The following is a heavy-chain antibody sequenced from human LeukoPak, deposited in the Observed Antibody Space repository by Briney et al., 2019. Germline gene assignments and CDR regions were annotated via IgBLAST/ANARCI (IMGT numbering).Heavy chain of an antibody. V-gene: IGHV4-39*07. D-gene: IGHD3-10*01. CDR1: GGSISSSSYY. CDR2: IYYSGST. CDR3: ARSTYYYGSGSYSFDY. Sequence: SETLSLTCTVSGGSISSSSYYWGWIRQPPGKGLEWIGSIYYSGSTYYNPSLKRRVTISVDTSKNQFSLKLSSVTAADTAVYYCARSTYYYGSGSYSFDYWGQGTLVTVSS. J-gene: IGHJ4*02.